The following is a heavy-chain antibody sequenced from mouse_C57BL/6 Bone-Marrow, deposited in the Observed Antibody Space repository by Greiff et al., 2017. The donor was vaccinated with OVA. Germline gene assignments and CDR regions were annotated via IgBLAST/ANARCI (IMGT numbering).Heavy chain of an antibody. J-gene: IGHJ2*01. CDR3: AAVVGDY. CDR1: GYTFTSYW. D-gene: IGHD1-1*01. V-gene: IGHV1-59*01. Sequence: VQLQQPGAELVRPGTSVKLSCKASGYTFTSYWMHWVKQRPGQGLEWIGVIDPSDSYTNYNQKFKGKATLTVDTSSSTAYMQLSSLTSEDSAVYYCAAVVGDYWGQGTTLTVSS. CDR2: IDPSDSYT.